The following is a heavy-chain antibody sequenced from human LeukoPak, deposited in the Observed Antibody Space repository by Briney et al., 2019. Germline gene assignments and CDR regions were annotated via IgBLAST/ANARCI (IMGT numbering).Heavy chain of an antibody. V-gene: IGHV3-30*02. Sequence: GGSLRLSCAASGFTFSSYGMHWVRQAPGKGLEWVAFIRYDGSKKYYADSVKGRFTISRDNSKNTLYLQMNSLRAEDTAVYYCARVGSYRWNYYMDVWGKGTTVTISS. CDR1: GFTFSSYG. J-gene: IGHJ6*03. CDR2: IRYDGSKK. CDR3: ARVGSYRWNYYMDV. D-gene: IGHD3-10*01.